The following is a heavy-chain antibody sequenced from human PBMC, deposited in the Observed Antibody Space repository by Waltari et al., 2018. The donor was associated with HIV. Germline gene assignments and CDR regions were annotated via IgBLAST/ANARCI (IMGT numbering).Heavy chain of an antibody. CDR3: TRALAY. Sequence: EVQLVESGGGLVQSGGSLRVSCAASGFTFSASAIHWVRQASGKGLEWVGRIRSRGNRYATAYGASVKGRFTVSRDDSKNTAYLQMNNLKTEDTAVYYCTRALAYWGQGTLVTVSP. J-gene: IGHJ4*02. CDR1: GFTFSASA. V-gene: IGHV3-73*02. D-gene: IGHD3-16*01. CDR2: IRSRGNRYAT.